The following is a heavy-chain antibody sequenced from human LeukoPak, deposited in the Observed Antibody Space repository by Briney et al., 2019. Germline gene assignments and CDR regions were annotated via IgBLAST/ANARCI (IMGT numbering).Heavy chain of an antibody. CDR1: GFTFSSYG. D-gene: IGHD6-19*01. Sequence: GGSLRLSCAASGFTFSSYGMHWVRQAPGKGLEWVAFIRYDGSDKYYADSVKGRFTISRDNAKNSLYLQMNSLRAEDTAVYYCASEIRRKYSSGWSDYWGQGTLVTVSS. CDR2: IRYDGSDK. CDR3: ASEIRRKYSSGWSDY. V-gene: IGHV3-30*02. J-gene: IGHJ4*02.